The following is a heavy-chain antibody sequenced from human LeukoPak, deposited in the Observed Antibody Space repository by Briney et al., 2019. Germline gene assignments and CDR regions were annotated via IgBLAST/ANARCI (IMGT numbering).Heavy chain of an antibody. CDR3: ARTDSSSWYWYFDL. J-gene: IGHJ2*01. V-gene: IGHV4-59*01. Sequence: SETLSLTCTVSGGSISSYYWSWIRQPPGKGLEWIGYIYYSGSTNYNPSLKSRDTISVDTSKNQFSLKLSSVTAADTAVYYCARTDSSSWYWYFDLWGRGTLVTVSS. D-gene: IGHD6-13*01. CDR1: GGSISSYY. CDR2: IYYSGST.